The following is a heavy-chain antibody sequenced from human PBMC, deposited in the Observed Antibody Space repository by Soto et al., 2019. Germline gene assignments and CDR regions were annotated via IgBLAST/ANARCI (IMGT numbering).Heavy chain of an antibody. CDR1: GGSISSYY. CDR3: GRRYGGNLDY. D-gene: IGHD1-26*01. CDR2: IYYSGST. Sequence: SETLSLTCPVSGGSISSYYWSWIRQPPGKGLEWIGYIYYSGSTNYNPSLKSRVTISVDTSKNQFSLKLSSVTAADTAVYYCGRRYGGNLDYWGQGTLVTVSS. V-gene: IGHV4-59*08. J-gene: IGHJ4*02.